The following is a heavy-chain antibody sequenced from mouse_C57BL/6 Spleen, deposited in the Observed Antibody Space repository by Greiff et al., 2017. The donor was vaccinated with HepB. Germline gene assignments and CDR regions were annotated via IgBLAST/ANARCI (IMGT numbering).Heavy chain of an antibody. CDR3: TSLLRRGGY. D-gene: IGHD2-12*01. CDR1: GYTFTDYE. J-gene: IGHJ2*01. CDR2: IDPETGGT. V-gene: IGHV1-15*01. Sequence: QVQLKQSGAELVRPGASVTLACKASGYTFTDYEMHWVKQTPGHGLEWIRAIDPETGGTAYNQKFKGKAILTADKSSSTAYMDLRSLTSEDSAVYYCTSLLRRGGYWGPGTTLTVSS.